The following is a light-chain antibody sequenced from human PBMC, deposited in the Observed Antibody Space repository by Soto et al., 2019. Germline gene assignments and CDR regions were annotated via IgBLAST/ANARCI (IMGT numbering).Light chain of an antibody. CDR2: DVS. Sequence: QSVLTQPASVSGSPGQSITISCTGTSSDVGGYNYVSWYQQHPGKAPELMIYDVSNRPSGVSNRFSGSKSGNTASLTISGLQAEDEADYYCSSYTSSSTLEFGGGTKLTVL. CDR3: SSYTSSSTLE. J-gene: IGLJ2*01. CDR1: SSDVGGYNY. V-gene: IGLV2-14*01.